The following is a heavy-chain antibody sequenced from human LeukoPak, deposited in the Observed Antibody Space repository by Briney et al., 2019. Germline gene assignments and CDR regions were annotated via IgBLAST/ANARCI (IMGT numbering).Heavy chain of an antibody. CDR3: ARDVTSIVVVTANYGDQIGDAFDI. D-gene: IGHD2-21*02. Sequence: SVRVSSKPSVGTFSIYAISWVRQAPGQGRERMGGIIPIFGTANYAQNFQGRVTITTDESTSTAYMELSSLRSEDTAVYYCARDVTSIVVVTANYGDQIGDAFDIWGQGTMVTVSS. V-gene: IGHV1-69*05. J-gene: IGHJ3*02. CDR2: IIPIFGTA. CDR1: VGTFSIYA.